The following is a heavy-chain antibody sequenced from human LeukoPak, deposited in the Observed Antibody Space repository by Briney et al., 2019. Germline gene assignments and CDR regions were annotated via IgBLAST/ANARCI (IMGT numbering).Heavy chain of an antibody. CDR2: IKQDGSEK. D-gene: IGHD6-13*01. Sequence: GGSLRLSCAASGFTFSSYGMHWVRQAPGKGLEWVANIKQDGSEKYYVDSVKGRFTISRDNAKNSLYLQMNSLRAEDTAVYYCARPSTGDSSSWYFWYFDLWGRGTLVTVSS. CDR1: GFTFSSYG. J-gene: IGHJ2*01. V-gene: IGHV3-7*01. CDR3: ARPSTGDSSSWYFWYFDL.